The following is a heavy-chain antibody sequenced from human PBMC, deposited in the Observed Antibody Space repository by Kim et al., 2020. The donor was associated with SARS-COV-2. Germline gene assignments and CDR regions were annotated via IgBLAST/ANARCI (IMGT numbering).Heavy chain of an antibody. V-gene: IGHV3-48*02. CDR1: GFTFSIYS. J-gene: IGHJ4*02. CDR3: ARGFLGYCSGGSCHFYDLDY. CDR2: ISSSSSSI. D-gene: IGHD2-15*01. Sequence: GGSLRLSCAASGFTFSIYSMNWVRQAPGKGLEWVSYISSSSSSIYYADSVKGRFTISRDNAKNSLYLQLNGLRDEDTAVYYCARGFLGYCSGGSCHFYDLDYWGQGTLVTVSS.